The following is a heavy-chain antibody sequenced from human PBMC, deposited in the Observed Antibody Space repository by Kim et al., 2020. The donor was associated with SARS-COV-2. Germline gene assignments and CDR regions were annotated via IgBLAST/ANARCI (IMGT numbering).Heavy chain of an antibody. J-gene: IGHJ5*02. Sequence: SETLSLTCAVSGGSISSSNWWSWVRQPPGKGLEWIREIYHSGSTNYNPSLKSRVTISVDKSKNQFSLKLSSVTAADTAVYYCARVSSSGGSWFDPWGQGTLVTVSS. CDR2: IYHSGST. CDR1: GGSISSSNW. D-gene: IGHD1-26*01. V-gene: IGHV4-4*02. CDR3: ARVSSSGGSWFDP.